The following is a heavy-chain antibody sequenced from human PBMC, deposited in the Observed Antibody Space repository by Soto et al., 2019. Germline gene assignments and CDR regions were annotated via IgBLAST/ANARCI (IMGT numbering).Heavy chain of an antibody. CDR1: GFTFDYYA. CDR2: ISWDGGST. V-gene: IGHV3-43D*04. CDR3: AKDMRKDYTDYYYYGMDV. D-gene: IGHD4-4*01. Sequence: PGGSLRLSCAASGFTFDYYAMHWVRQAPGKGLEWVSLISWDGGSTYYADSVKGRFTISRDNSKNSLYLQMNSLRAEDTALYYCAKDMRKDYTDYYYYGMDVWGQGTTVTVSS. J-gene: IGHJ6*02.